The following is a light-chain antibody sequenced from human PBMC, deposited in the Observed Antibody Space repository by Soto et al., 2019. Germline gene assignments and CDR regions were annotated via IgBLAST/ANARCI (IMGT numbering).Light chain of an antibody. Sequence: QSVLTQPPSASGSPGQSVTISCTGTSGDVGGYNYVSWYQQHPGKAPKLVIYEVTKRPSGVPDRFSGSKSGNTASLTVSGLQAEDEADYYCSSFTGASTIFXTGTKLTVL. V-gene: IGLV2-8*01. CDR2: EVT. CDR3: SSFTGASTI. CDR1: SGDVGGYNY. J-gene: IGLJ1*01.